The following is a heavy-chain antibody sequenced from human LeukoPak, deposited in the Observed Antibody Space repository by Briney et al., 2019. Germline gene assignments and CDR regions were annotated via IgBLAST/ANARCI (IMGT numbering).Heavy chain of an antibody. Sequence: PGGSLRLSCAASGFTFSSYAMSWVRQAPGKGLEWVSAISGSGGSTYYADSVKGRFTISRDNSKDTLYLQMNSLRAEDTAVYYCAKDSGSGSYYSFDYWGQGTLVTVSS. CDR1: GFTFSSYA. J-gene: IGHJ4*02. CDR3: AKDSGSGSYYSFDY. D-gene: IGHD3-10*01. V-gene: IGHV3-23*01. CDR2: ISGSGGST.